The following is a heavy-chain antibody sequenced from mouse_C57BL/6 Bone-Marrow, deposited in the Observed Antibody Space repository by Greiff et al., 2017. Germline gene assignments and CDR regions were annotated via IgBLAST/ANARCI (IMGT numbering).Heavy chain of an antibody. D-gene: IGHD2-3*01. CDR3: ARYDGYWYAMDY. CDR1: GYTFTDYY. Sequence: QVQLQQSGAELVRPGASVKLSCKASGYTFTDYYINWVKQRPGQGLEWIARIYPGSGNTYYNEKFKGKATLTAEKSSSTAYMQLSSLTSEDSAVYFCARYDGYWYAMDYWGQGTSVTVSS. V-gene: IGHV1-76*01. J-gene: IGHJ4*01. CDR2: IYPGSGNT.